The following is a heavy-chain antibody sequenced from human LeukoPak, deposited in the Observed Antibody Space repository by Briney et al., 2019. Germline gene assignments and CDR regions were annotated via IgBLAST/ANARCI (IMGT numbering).Heavy chain of an antibody. Sequence: GGSLRLSCAASGFTFSSYGMHWVRQAPGKGLEGVAVIWYDGSNKYYADSAKGRFTISRDNSKNTLYLQMNSLRAEDTAVYYCARSIAVASSDFDYWGQGTLVTVSS. V-gene: IGHV3-33*01. CDR2: IWYDGSNK. J-gene: IGHJ4*02. CDR3: ARSIAVASSDFDY. CDR1: GFTFSSYG. D-gene: IGHD6-19*01.